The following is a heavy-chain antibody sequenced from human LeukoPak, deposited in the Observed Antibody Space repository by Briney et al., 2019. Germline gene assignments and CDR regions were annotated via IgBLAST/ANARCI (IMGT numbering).Heavy chain of an antibody. Sequence: PGGSLRLSCAASGFTFSRYWMSWVRQAPGKGLEWVANIKQDGSEKYYVDSVKGRFTISRDNAKNSLYLQMNSLRAEDTAVYYCASNSGSYDYWGQGTLVTVSS. D-gene: IGHD1-26*01. CDR2: IKQDGSEK. CDR3: ASNSGSYDY. CDR1: GFTFSRYW. V-gene: IGHV3-7*01. J-gene: IGHJ4*02.